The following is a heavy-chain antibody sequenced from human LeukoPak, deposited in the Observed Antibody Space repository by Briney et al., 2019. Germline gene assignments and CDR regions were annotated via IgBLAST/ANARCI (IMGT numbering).Heavy chain of an antibody. CDR2: IWYDGSNK. D-gene: IGHD6-19*01. J-gene: IGHJ4*02. CDR1: GFTFSSYG. CDR3: ARDQLSQQWPRGFDY. V-gene: IGHV3-33*01. Sequence: GGSLRLSCAASGFTFSSYGMHWVRQAPGKGLEWVAVIWYDGSNKYYADSVKGRFTISRDNSKNTLYLQMNSLRAEDTAVYYCARDQLSQQWPRGFDYWGQGTLVTVSS.